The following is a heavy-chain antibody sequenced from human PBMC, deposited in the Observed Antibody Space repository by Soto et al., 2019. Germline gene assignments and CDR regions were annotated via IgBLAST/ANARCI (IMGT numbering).Heavy chain of an antibody. Sequence: QVQLVESGGGVVQPGRSLRLSCVESGFTFSNYGMHWVRQAPGKGPEWVAVIWYDGSNKDYADSVKGRFTISRDNSRNTLYLQMNSLRAEDTAVYYCASALETGDYWGQGTLVTVSS. CDR2: IWYDGSNK. D-gene: IGHD3-10*01. V-gene: IGHV3-33*01. J-gene: IGHJ4*02. CDR1: GFTFSNYG. CDR3: ASALETGDY.